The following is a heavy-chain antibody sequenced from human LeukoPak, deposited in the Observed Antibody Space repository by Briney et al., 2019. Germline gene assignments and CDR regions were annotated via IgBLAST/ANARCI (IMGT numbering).Heavy chain of an antibody. V-gene: IGHV3-20*01. CDR1: GFTFEDYG. D-gene: IGHD2-21*02. Sequence: GGSLRLSCTASGFTFEDYGMSWVRQGPGKGLEWVSSLNWNGVRTGYADSVKGRFTISRDNAKNSLYLQMNSLRAEDTAVYHCVKDWAYCGADCYSTAFHIWGPGTMVTVS. J-gene: IGHJ3*02. CDR2: LNWNGVRT. CDR3: VKDWAYCGADCYSTAFHI.